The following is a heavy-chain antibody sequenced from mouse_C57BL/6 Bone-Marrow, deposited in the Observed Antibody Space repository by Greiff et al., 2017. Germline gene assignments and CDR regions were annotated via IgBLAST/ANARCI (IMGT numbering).Heavy chain of an antibody. CDR3: ARDRRGLSYGSSPYWYFDV. CDR1: GFTFSDYY. D-gene: IGHD1-1*01. CDR2: INYDGSST. Sequence: EVQLVESEGGLVQPGSSMKLSCTASGFTFSDYYMAWVRQVPEKGLEWVANINYDGSSTYYLDSLKSRFIISRDNAKNILYLQMSSLKSEDTATYYCARDRRGLSYGSSPYWYFDVWGTGTTVTVSS. J-gene: IGHJ1*03. V-gene: IGHV5-16*01.